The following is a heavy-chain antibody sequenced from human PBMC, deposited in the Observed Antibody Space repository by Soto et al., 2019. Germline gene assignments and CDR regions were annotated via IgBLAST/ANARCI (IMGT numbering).Heavy chain of an antibody. V-gene: IGHV3-74*01. J-gene: IGHJ4*02. CDR2: INSDGSST. D-gene: IGHD6-13*01. Sequence: GGSLRLSCAGFGFTFSTYTMNWVRQAPGKGLVWVSRINSDGSSTSYADSVKGRSTISRDNAKNTLYLQMNSLGGEDTAVYYCGRVSYSSSWFIDYWGQGILVTVSS. CDR1: GFTFSTYT. CDR3: GRVSYSSSWFIDY.